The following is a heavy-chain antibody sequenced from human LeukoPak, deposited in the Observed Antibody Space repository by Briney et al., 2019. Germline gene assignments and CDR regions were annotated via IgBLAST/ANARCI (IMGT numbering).Heavy chain of an antibody. Sequence: PSETLSLTCAVYGGSFSGYYWSWICQPPGKGLEWIGEINHSGSTNYNPSLKSRVTISVDTSKNQFSLKLSSVTAADAAVYYCTTPGYSSSNNWFDPWGQGTLVTVSS. CDR1: GGSFSGYY. CDR2: INHSGST. J-gene: IGHJ5*02. CDR3: TTPGYSSSNNWFDP. D-gene: IGHD6-13*01. V-gene: IGHV4-34*01.